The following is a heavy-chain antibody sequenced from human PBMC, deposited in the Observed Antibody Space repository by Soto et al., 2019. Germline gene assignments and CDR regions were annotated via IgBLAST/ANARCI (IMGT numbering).Heavy chain of an antibody. CDR2: ISGSGSNT. CDR1: VFPFSNYA. J-gene: IGHJ4*02. V-gene: IGHV3-23*01. Sequence: EVQRLESGGGLVQPGGSLRLSCAASVFPFSNYAMSWVRQAPVKGLEWVSAISGSGSNTYYAHSVKGRFTIPRDNSEKTVHMQMNSLGAEATAVYYCGKCIFGEGPADCWCQGCLVCVSS. D-gene: IGHD3-3*01. CDR3: GKCIFGEGPADC.